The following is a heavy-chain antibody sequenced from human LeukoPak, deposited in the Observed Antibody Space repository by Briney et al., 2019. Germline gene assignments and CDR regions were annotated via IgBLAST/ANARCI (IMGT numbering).Heavy chain of an antibody. Sequence: GGSLRLSCAASRFTFSTYEMNWVRQAPGKGLEWVSSINNSGNTIYYADSVKGRFTISRDNSKNSLYLQMNSLRAEDTAVYYCASGAQSDYWGQGTLVTVSS. J-gene: IGHJ4*02. CDR2: INNSGNTI. CDR1: RFTFSTYE. D-gene: IGHD1-26*01. CDR3: ASGAQSDY. V-gene: IGHV3-48*03.